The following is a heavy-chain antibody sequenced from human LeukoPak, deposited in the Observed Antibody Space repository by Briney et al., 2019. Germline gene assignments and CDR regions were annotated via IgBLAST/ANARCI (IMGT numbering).Heavy chain of an antibody. CDR1: GGSISGSY. CDR3: ARGLSHCSGGSCYSGAYYYYGMDV. V-gene: IGHV4-59*12. D-gene: IGHD2-15*01. CDR2: ISYSGNT. Sequence: SETLSLTCTVSGGSISGSYWSWIRQPPGKGLEWIGYISYSGNTDSNPSLKSRVTISVDTSKNQFSLKLSSVTAADTAVYYCARGLSHCSGGSCYSGAYYYYGMDVWGQGTTVTVSS. J-gene: IGHJ6*02.